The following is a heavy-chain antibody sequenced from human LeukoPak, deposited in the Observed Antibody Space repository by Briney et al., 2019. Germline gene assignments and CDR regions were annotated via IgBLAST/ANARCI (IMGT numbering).Heavy chain of an antibody. CDR2: ISGSGGST. V-gene: IGHV3-23*01. Sequence: GGSLRLSCAASGFTFSSSAMSWVRQAPGKGLEWVSAISGSGGSTYYADSVKGRFTISRDNSKNTLYLQMNSLRAEDTAVYYCAKDKAVAGLIDYWGQGTLVTVSS. CDR1: GFTFSSSA. D-gene: IGHD6-19*01. J-gene: IGHJ4*02. CDR3: AKDKAVAGLIDY.